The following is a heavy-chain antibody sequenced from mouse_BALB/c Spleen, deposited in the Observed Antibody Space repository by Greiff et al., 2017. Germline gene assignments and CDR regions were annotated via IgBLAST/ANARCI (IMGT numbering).Heavy chain of an antibody. CDR1: GFTFSSFG. Sequence: EVKLMESGGGLVQPGGSRKLPCAVSGFTFSSFGMHWVRQAPEKGLEWVAYISSGSSTIYYADTVKGRFTISRDNPKNTLFLQMTSLRSEDTAMYYCARSGAARATWFAYWGQGTLVTVSA. V-gene: IGHV5-17*02. CDR3: ARSGAARATWFAY. J-gene: IGHJ3*01. CDR2: ISSGSSTI. D-gene: IGHD3-1*01.